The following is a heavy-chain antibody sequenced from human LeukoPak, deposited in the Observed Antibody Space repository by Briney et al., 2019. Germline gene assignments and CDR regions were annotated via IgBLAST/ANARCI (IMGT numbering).Heavy chain of an antibody. CDR1: GFTFRGFA. CDR3: AKPRYSSSSPTDY. J-gene: IGHJ4*02. CDR2: ITGTGGT. D-gene: IGHD6-6*01. Sequence: PGGPLRLSCAASGFTFRGFAMSWVRQAPGKGLEWLSTITGTGGTYYADSVRGRFTISRDNSKNTLYLQMNSLKTEDTAVYYCAKPRYSSSSPTDYWGQGTLVTVSS. V-gene: IGHV3-23*01.